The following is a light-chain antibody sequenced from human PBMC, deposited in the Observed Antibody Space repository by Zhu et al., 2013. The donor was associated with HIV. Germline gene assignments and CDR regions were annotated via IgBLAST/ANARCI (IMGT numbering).Light chain of an antibody. Sequence: AIQMTQSPSSLAASVGDRVTISCRASQGIRTDLGWYQQKPGQAPKLLIFGASALQSGVPSRFSGSGTGTDFTLTIIGLQPEDFGTYYCQQYNNYWTFGQGTKVEIK. J-gene: IGKJ1*01. CDR3: QQYNNYWT. CDR2: GAS. CDR1: QGIRTD. V-gene: IGKV1-6*01.